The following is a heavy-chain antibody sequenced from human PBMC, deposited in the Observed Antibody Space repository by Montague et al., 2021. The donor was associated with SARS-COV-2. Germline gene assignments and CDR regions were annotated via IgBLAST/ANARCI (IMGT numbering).Heavy chain of an antibody. CDR2: IYYSGST. CDR1: GGSIRSSSYY. CDR3: ARDYSHCSGGSCVFDY. J-gene: IGHJ4*02. Sequence: SETLSLTCTVSGGSIRSSSYYWGWIRQPPGKGLEWIGSIYYSGSTNYNPSLKSRISMSVDTSKNQFSLKLSSVTAADTAIYYCARDYSHCSGGSCVFDYWGQGTLVTVSS. V-gene: IGHV4-39*07. D-gene: IGHD2-15*01.